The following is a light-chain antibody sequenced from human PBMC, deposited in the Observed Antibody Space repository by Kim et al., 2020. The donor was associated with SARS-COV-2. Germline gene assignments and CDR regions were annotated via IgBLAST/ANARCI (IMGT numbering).Light chain of an antibody. V-gene: IGLV3-19*01. J-gene: IGLJ1*01. Sequence: ALGQTVRITCQGDSLRNLYESWYQQKPGQAPVLVMYGKNSRPSGIPDRFSGSSSGNTASLTITGAQAEDEADYFCSSWDLSGKHYLFGPGTKVTVL. CDR2: GKN. CDR3: SSWDLSGKHYL. CDR1: SLRNLY.